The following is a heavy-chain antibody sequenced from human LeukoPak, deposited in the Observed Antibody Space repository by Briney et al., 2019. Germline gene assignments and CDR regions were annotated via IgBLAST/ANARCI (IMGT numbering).Heavy chain of an antibody. J-gene: IGHJ4*02. CDR1: GFTFDDYA. V-gene: IGHV3-9*01. Sequence: GRSLRLFCAASGFTFDDYAMHWVRQAPGKGLEWVSGISWNSGSIGYADSVKGRFTISRDNAKNSLYLRMNSLRAEDTALYYCAKDISQWLVLPVDYWGQGTLSPSPQ. D-gene: IGHD6-19*01. CDR2: ISWNSGSI. CDR3: AKDISQWLVLPVDY.